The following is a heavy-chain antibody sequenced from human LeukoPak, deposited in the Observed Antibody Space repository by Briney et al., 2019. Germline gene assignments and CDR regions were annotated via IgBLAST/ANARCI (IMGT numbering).Heavy chain of an antibody. CDR2: ISAYNGNT. D-gene: IGHD5-12*01. CDR3: ARAFWGGYDYDAFDI. V-gene: IGHV1-18*01. Sequence: ASVKVSCKASGYTFTSYGISWVRQAPGQGLEWMGWISAYNGNTNYAQKLQGRVTMTTDTSTSTAYMELRSLRSEDTAVYYCARAFWGGYDYDAFDIWGQGTVVTVSS. J-gene: IGHJ3*02. CDR1: GYTFTSYG.